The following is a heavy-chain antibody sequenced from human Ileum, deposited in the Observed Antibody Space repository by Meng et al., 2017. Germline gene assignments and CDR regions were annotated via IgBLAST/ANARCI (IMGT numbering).Heavy chain of an antibody. Sequence: GGSLRLSCAASGFTFTSYSMSWVRQAPGQGLEWVSSISSIGGDKYYADTLRGRFTISRDNAKNSLFLKMNTLGAEDTAVYYCVRLHWAAGHSFSYPDYWGQGVLVTVSS. J-gene: IGHJ4*02. V-gene: IGHV3-21*01. CDR2: ISSIGGDK. D-gene: IGHD5-18*01. CDR1: GFTFTSYS. CDR3: VRLHWAAGHSFSYPDY.